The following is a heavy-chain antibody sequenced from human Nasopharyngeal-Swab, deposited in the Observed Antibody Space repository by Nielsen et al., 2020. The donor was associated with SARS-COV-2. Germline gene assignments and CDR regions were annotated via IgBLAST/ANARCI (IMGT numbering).Heavy chain of an antibody. D-gene: IGHD1-26*01. J-gene: IGHJ4*02. CDR3: ARGGVGAVGGALDY. CDR1: GYNFTTYD. CDR2: MNPNSGNT. V-gene: IGHV1-8*01. Sequence: ASVKVSCKASGYNFTTYDFNWLRQATGQGLEWMGWMNPNSGNTGYAQKFQGRVTMTRNTSIRTAYMELSSLRSEDTAVYYCARGGVGAVGGALDYWGQGTQVTVSS.